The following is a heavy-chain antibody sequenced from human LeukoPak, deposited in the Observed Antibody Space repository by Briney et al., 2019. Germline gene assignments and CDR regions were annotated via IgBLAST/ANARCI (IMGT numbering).Heavy chain of an antibody. D-gene: IGHD6-13*01. CDR1: GGYISSYY. J-gene: IGHJ3*02. V-gene: IGHV4-4*07. CDR2: IYTSGST. Sequence: SETLSLTCTVSGGYISSYYWSWIRQPAGKGLEWIGRIYTSGSTNYNSSLKSRVTMSVDTSKNQFSLKLTSVIAADTAVYHCARHGGIIAAAGTRAFDIWGQGTMVTVSS. CDR3: ARHGGIIAAAGTRAFDI.